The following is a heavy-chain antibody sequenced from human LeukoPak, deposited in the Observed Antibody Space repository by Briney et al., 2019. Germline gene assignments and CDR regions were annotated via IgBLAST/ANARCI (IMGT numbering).Heavy chain of an antibody. CDR3: ARDPLRDYVWGSYRFSVPGY. CDR2: ISSSSSYI. J-gene: IGHJ4*02. V-gene: IGHV3-21*01. Sequence: GGSLRLSCAASGFTFSSYAMSWVRQAPGKGLEWVSSISSSSSYIYYADSVKGRFTISRDNAKNSLYLQMNSLRAEDTAVYYCARDPLRDYVWGSYRFSVPGYWGQGTLVTVSS. D-gene: IGHD3-16*02. CDR1: GFTFSSYA.